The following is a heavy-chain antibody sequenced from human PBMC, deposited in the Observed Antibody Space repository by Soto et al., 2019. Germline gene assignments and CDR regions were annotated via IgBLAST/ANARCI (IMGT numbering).Heavy chain of an antibody. J-gene: IGHJ3*02. CDR2: ISSSGKYI. CDR1: RFTFSSYN. Sequence: EVQLVESGGGLVKPGGSLRLSCSASRFTFSSYNMNWVRQAPGKGLEWVSSISSSGKYIYYADSVKGRFTIARDNAKNSLSLEMNSLRSEDTAVYYCARDVLLRYNWDPPPDGFDMWGQGTMVTVSS. CDR3: ARDVLLRYNWDPPPDGFDM. D-gene: IGHD1-20*01. V-gene: IGHV3-21*06.